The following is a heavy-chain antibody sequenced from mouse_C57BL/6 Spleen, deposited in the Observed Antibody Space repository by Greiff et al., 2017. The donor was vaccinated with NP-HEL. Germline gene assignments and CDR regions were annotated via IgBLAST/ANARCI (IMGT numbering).Heavy chain of an antibody. D-gene: IGHD1-1*01. J-gene: IGHJ2*01. V-gene: IGHV5-6*01. CDR2: ISSGGSYT. Sequence: EVKVVESGGDLVKPGGSLKLSCAASGFTFSSYGMSWVRQTPDKRLEWVATISSGGSYTYYPDSVKGRFPISRDNAKNTLYLQMSSLKSEDTAMYYCARGGITTVVAPFDYWGQGTTLTVSS. CDR1: GFTFSSYG. CDR3: ARGGITTVVAPFDY.